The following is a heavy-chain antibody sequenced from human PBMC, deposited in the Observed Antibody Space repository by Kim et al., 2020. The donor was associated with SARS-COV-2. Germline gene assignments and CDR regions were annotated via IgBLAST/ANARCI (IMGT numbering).Heavy chain of an antibody. CDR2: ISRSSSYI. Sequence: GGSLRLSYAASGFTFSSYSMNWVRQAPGKGLEWVSSISRSSSYISYADSVKGRFTISRDNAKNSLYLQMNSLTAEDTAMYYCARYPSYCGGDCYSNDAFDIWGQGTMVTVSS. CDR1: GFTFSSYS. V-gene: IGHV3-21*01. J-gene: IGHJ3*02. CDR3: ARYPSYCGGDCYSNDAFDI. D-gene: IGHD2-21*02.